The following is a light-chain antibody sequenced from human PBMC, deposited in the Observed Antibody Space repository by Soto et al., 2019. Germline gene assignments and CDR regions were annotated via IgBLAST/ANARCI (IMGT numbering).Light chain of an antibody. CDR3: ATWDDGVNGVL. CDR1: NSNIERHS. CDR2: SND. Sequence: QSVLTQPPSVSGTPGQRVSISCSGSNSNIERHSVDWYQHFPGTAPKLVINSNDQRPSGVPDRFSGSKSGTSASLGISGLQSEDEADYYCATWDDGVNGVLFGGGTQLTVL. J-gene: IGLJ2*01. V-gene: IGLV1-44*01.